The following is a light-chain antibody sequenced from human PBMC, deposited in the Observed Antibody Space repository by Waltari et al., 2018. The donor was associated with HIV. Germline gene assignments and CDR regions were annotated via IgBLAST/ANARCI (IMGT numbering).Light chain of an antibody. CDR3: QTWRTGLQV. V-gene: IGLV4-69*02. CDR1: SGHNNYV. CDR2: LNSDGRH. J-gene: IGLJ3*02. Sequence: QVVLTQPPSASASLGASVRLTCTLSSGHNNYVIAWHQQQPEKGPPFLMKLNSDGRHSKGDVVPDRFSGSSSGAARYLIISSLQSEDAADYFCQTWRTGLQVFGGGTRLTVL.